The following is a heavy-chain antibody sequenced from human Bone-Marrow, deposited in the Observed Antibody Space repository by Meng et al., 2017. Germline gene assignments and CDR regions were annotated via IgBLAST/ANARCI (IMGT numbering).Heavy chain of an antibody. CDR2: ISWVGGST. V-gene: IGHV3-43*01. Sequence: GGSLRPSCPASGFTSDDYTMHWVRQAPGKGLEWVSLISWVGGSTYYADSVKGRCTISRDNSKNSLYLQMNSLRTEDTALYYCAKDQHYYDSSGYKSGYFDYWGQGTLVTVSS. CDR1: GFTSDDYT. J-gene: IGHJ4*02. D-gene: IGHD3-22*01. CDR3: AKDQHYYDSSGYKSGYFDY.